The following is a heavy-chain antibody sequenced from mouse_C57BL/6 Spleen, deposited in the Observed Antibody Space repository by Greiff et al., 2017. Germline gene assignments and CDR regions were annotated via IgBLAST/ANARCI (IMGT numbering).Heavy chain of an antibody. CDR3: ARYYGSSDVWDY. CDR1: GYTFTDYE. J-gene: IGHJ2*01. CDR2: IDPETGGT. D-gene: IGHD1-1*01. V-gene: IGHV1-15*01. Sequence: QVQLQQSGAELVRPGASVTLSCKASGYTFTDYEMHWVKQTPVHGLEWIGAIDPETGGTAYNQKFKSKAILTADKSSSTAYMELRSLTSEDSAVYYCARYYGSSDVWDYWGQGTTLTVSS.